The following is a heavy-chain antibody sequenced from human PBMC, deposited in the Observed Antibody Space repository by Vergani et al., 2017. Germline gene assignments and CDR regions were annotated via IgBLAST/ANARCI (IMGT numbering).Heavy chain of an antibody. D-gene: IGHD3-22*01. Sequence: EVQLVQSGAEVKKPGESLKISCQISGYSFTNYWIGWVRQMPGKGLEWMGIIHPADSDTRYSPSFQGQVTISVDKSISTAYLQRSSLRASDSAMYYSARLDGRDSSGSKYFDYWGQGTLVTVSS. CDR2: IHPADSDT. CDR3: ARLDGRDSSGSKYFDY. J-gene: IGHJ4*02. V-gene: IGHV5-51*01. CDR1: GYSFTNYW.